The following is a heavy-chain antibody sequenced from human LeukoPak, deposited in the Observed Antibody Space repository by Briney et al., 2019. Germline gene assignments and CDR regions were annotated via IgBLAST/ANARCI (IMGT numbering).Heavy chain of an antibody. CDR2: IYYSGST. J-gene: IGHJ4*02. V-gene: IGHV4-30-4*08. Sequence: SETLSLTCTVSGGSISGGDYYWSWIRQPPGKGLEWIGYIYYSGSTYYNPSLKSRVTISVDTSKNQFSLKLSSVTAADTAVYYCASFLIRGVIAVDYWGQGTLVTVSS. D-gene: IGHD3-10*01. CDR1: GGSISGGDYY. CDR3: ASFLIRGVIAVDY.